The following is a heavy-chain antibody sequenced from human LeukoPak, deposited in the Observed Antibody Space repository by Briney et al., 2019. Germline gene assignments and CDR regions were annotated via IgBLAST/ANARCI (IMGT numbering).Heavy chain of an antibody. V-gene: IGHV3-9*01. CDR2: ISWNSGSI. J-gene: IGHJ6*03. CDR1: GFTFSSYG. D-gene: IGHD6-6*01. CDR3: ARKGLSYSSSPGYYYYYMDV. Sequence: PGGSLRLSCAASGFTFSSYGMHWVRQAPGKGLEWVSGISWNSGSIGYADSVKGRFTISRDNAKNSLYLQMNSLRAEDTALYHCARKGLSYSSSPGYYYYYMDVWGKGTTVTVSS.